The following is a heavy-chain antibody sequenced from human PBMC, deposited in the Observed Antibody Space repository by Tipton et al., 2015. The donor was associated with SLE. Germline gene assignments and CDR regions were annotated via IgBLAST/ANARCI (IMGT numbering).Heavy chain of an antibody. Sequence: LRLSCTVSGGSISSSSYYWGWIRQPPGKGLEWIGYIYYSGSTYYNPSLKSRVTISVDTSKNQFSLKLSSVTAADTAVYYCASSWEYHFDYWGQGTLVTVSS. CDR3: ASSWEYHFDY. J-gene: IGHJ4*02. CDR2: IYYSGST. D-gene: IGHD1-26*01. CDR1: GGSISSSSYY. V-gene: IGHV4-31*02.